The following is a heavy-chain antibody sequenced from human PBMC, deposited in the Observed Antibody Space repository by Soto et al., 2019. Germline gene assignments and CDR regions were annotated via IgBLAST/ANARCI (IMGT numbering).Heavy chain of an antibody. D-gene: IGHD3-10*01. J-gene: IGHJ4*02. Sequence: EVQLLESGGGLVQPGGSLRLSCAASGFIFSSYALNWVRQAPGKGLEWVSSISGGGGSTNYADSVKGRFTISRDNSKSTLYLQLNSLRAEDTALYYCASAFYGSGSYWGFDYWGQGTLVTVSS. CDR1: GFIFSSYA. CDR2: ISGGGGST. CDR3: ASAFYGSGSYWGFDY. V-gene: IGHV3-23*01.